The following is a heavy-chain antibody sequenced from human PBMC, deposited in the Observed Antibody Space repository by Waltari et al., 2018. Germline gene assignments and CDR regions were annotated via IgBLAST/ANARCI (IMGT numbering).Heavy chain of an antibody. J-gene: IGHJ6*03. D-gene: IGHD3-10*01. Sequence: QVQLVQSGAEVKKPGASVKVSCKVSGYTLTELSMHWVRQAPGKGLEWMGGLDPEDGETIYAQKCQGRVTMTEDTSTDTAYMELSSLRSEDTAVYYCATDQLGSAMVRGYYYYYMDVWGKGTTVTVAS. CDR2: LDPEDGET. V-gene: IGHV1-24*01. CDR1: GYTLTELS. CDR3: ATDQLGSAMVRGYYYYYMDV.